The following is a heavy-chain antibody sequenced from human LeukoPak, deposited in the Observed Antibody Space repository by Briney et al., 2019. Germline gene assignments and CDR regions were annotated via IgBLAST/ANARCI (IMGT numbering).Heavy chain of an antibody. CDR2: IWYDGSNK. CDR1: GFTFSRYA. J-gene: IGHJ6*02. Sequence: GASVRLSCAASGFTFSRYALHWVRQAPGKGLEWVAVIWYDGSNKYYADSVKGRFTISRDNSKNTLYLQMNSLRAEDTAVYYCARIPTAAGGYNGMDVWGQGTTVT. CDR3: ARIPTAAGGYNGMDV. V-gene: IGHV3-33*08. D-gene: IGHD2-2*01.